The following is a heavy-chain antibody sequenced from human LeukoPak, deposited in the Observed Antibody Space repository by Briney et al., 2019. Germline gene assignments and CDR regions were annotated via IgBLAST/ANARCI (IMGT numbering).Heavy chain of an antibody. CDR3: ARDILRWGGWFDT. J-gene: IGHJ5*02. CDR1: GYTLTNYA. CDR2: INADNGNI. D-gene: IGHD3-16*01. V-gene: IGHV1-3*01. Sequence: ASVKASCKASGYTLTNYAIHWVRQAPGQRLEWMGLINADNGNIRYSQKLKGRVTITRDTSAATAYMDLSSLRSEDTAVYYCARDILRWGGWFDTWGQGTLVTVSS.